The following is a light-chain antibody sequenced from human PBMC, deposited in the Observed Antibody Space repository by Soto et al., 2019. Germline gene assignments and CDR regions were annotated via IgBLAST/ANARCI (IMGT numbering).Light chain of an antibody. CDR3: QQYDNLPLT. V-gene: IGKV1-33*01. J-gene: IGKJ4*01. Sequence: DIQMTQSPSSLSASVGDRVTITCQASQNINNYLNWYQQKPGRAPKLLIYDASNLEAGVPSRFSGSGSGTDFTFTISRLQPEDIATYYCQQYDNLPLTFGGGTKVDIK. CDR1: QNINNY. CDR2: DAS.